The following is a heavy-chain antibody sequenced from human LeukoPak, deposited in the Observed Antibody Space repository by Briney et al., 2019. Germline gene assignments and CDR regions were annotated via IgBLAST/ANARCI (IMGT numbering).Heavy chain of an antibody. V-gene: IGHV4-34*01. CDR1: GGSFSGFY. J-gene: IGHJ4*02. CDR2: INHSGST. CDR3: ARGRLLWFGELLYLVH. Sequence: SETLSLACAAYGGSFSGFYWSWIRQPPGKGLEWIGEINHSGSTNYNPSLKSRVTISVDTSKNQFSLKLSSATAADTAVYYCARGRLLWFGELLYLVHWGQGTLVTVSS. D-gene: IGHD3-10*01.